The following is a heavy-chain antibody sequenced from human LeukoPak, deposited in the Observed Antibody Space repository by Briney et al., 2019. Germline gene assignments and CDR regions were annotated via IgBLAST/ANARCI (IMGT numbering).Heavy chain of an antibody. D-gene: IGHD5-12*01. CDR2: INEEGSEK. CDR1: GFTFSSYW. CDR3: GRGFWVDIVATLAY. J-gene: IGHJ4*02. V-gene: IGHV3-7*04. Sequence: GGSLRLSCATSGFTFSSYWLSWVRQAPGKGLEWVANINEEGSEKYYVDSVKGRFTISGDNAKKSVYLQMNSLRDEDTAVYYCGRGFWVDIVATLAYWGQGTLVTVSS.